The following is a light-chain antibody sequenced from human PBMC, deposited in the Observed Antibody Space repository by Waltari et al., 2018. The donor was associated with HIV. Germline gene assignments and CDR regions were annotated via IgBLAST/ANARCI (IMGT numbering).Light chain of an antibody. Sequence: SYDLSQPLSVSVSPGQTASITCSGDKLGDKYACWYQQKPGQSPLLVLYQDTKRPSGIPERFSGSNSGNTATLTISGTQAVDEADYYCQAWDSSTVVFGGGTHLTVL. CDR2: QDT. CDR3: QAWDSSTVV. CDR1: KLGDKY. J-gene: IGLJ3*02. V-gene: IGLV3-1*01.